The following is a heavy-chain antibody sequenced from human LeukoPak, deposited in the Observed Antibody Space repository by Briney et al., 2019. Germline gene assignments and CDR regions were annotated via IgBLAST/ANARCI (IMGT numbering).Heavy chain of an antibody. D-gene: IGHD1-1*01. CDR1: GGTFSSYA. J-gene: IGHJ5*02. CDR3: ASVSTGYMSWNVPTFNWFDP. Sequence: SVKVSCKASGGTFSSYAISWVRQAPGQGLGWLGGIIPIFGTANYAQKFQGRVTITADESTSTAYMELSSLRSEDTAVYYCASVSTGYMSWNVPTFNWFDPWGQGTLVTVSS. V-gene: IGHV1-69*01. CDR2: IIPIFGTA.